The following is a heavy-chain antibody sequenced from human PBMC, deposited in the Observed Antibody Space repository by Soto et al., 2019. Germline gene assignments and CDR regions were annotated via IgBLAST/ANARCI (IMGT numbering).Heavy chain of an antibody. CDR3: AREPYSSSSYYYYGMDV. J-gene: IGHJ6*02. D-gene: IGHD6-6*01. V-gene: IGHV1-46*01. CDR2: INPSGGST. CDR1: GYTFTSYY. Sequence: XSVKGYCRASGYTFTSYYMHWVRQAPGQGLEWMGIINPSGGSTSYSQKFQGRVTMTRDTSTSTVYMELSSLRSEDTAVYYCAREPYSSSSYYYYGMDVWGQGTTVTVSS.